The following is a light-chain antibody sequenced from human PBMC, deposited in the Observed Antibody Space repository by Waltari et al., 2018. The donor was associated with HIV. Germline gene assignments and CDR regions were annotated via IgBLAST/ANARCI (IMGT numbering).Light chain of an antibody. Sequence: QSALTPPASVSGSAGQSITLSCTGTSSDIGAYEYVSWYRQPPDKAPQLLIYDVFSRPSGVSHRFSGSKSGNTASLTISGLQAEDEAVYSCSSYTTTNTIIFGGGTKLTVL. CDR1: SSDIGAYEY. CDR3: SSYTTTNTII. CDR2: DVF. J-gene: IGLJ2*01. V-gene: IGLV2-14*03.